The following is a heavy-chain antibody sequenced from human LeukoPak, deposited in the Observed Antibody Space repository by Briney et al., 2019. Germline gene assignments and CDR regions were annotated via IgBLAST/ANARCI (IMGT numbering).Heavy chain of an antibody. CDR1: GFTFETHA. CDR3: AKFRGIIVASYFFDY. Sequence: AGSLRLSCAASGFTFETHAMSWVRQAPGKGLEWISTMSGLGHNVYYSDSVKGRFTITRDNSKNTLYLHMNSLRAEDTAIYYCAKFRGIIVASYFFDYWGQGALVTVSS. J-gene: IGHJ4*02. D-gene: IGHD2-15*01. CDR2: MSGLGHNV. V-gene: IGHV3-23*01.